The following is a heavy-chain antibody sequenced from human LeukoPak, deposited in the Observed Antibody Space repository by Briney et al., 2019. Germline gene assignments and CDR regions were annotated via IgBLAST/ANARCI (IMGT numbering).Heavy chain of an antibody. CDR3: AAERRYCSGGSCYSSFDY. D-gene: IGHD2-15*01. V-gene: IGHV4-59*01. CDR1: GASINFYY. J-gene: IGHJ4*02. CDR2: IHYTGAT. Sequence: SETLSLTCTVSGASINFYYWGWIRQLPGQGLEWIGYIHYTGATHYNPSLKTRVNISLDTSKRQFSLKVSSVTAADTAIHYCAAERRYCSGGSCYSSFDYWGQGTLVTVSS.